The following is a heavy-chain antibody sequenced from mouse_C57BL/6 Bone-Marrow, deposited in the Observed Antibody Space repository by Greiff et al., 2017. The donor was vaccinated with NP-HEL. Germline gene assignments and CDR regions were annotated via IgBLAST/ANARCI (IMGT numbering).Heavy chain of an antibody. Sequence: EVMLVESEGGLVQPGSSTKLSCTASGFTFSDYYMAWVRQVPEKGLEWVANINYDGSSTYYLDSLKSRFIISRDKAKNILYLQMSSLKSEDTATYYCARASDSGNYDYWGQGTTLTVSS. CDR3: ARASDSGNYDY. J-gene: IGHJ2*01. D-gene: IGHD2-1*01. CDR2: INYDGSST. CDR1: GFTFSDYY. V-gene: IGHV5-16*01.